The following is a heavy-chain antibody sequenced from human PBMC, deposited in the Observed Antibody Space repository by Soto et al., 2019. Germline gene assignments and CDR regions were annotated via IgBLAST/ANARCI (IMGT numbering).Heavy chain of an antibody. D-gene: IGHD1-26*01. Sequence: QLQLVQSGAEVREPGSSVKVSCKASGGTFSSYTVIWVRQAPGQGLEWMGGITPTLNIAKYAEKFQGRVTITADESTSTVNMPMSSLRSEDTGVYFCARGYYSGSNPSSFDYWGQGTLVAVSS. V-gene: IGHV1-69*01. CDR2: ITPTLNIA. CDR1: GGTFSSYT. CDR3: ARGYYSGSNPSSFDY. J-gene: IGHJ4*02.